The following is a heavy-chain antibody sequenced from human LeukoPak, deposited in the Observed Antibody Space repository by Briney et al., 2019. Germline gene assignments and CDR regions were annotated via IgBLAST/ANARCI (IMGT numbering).Heavy chain of an antibody. CDR1: GYTFTGYH. V-gene: IGHV1-2*02. D-gene: IGHD1-14*01. CDR3: ARLNGNHFDY. J-gene: IGHJ4*02. Sequence: ASVKVSCKASGYTFTGYHMHWVRQAPGQGLEWMAWINPNSGATDYAQKFQGRVTMTRDTSTSTAYMELSRLRSDDTAVCYCARLNGNHFDYWGQGTLVTVSS. CDR2: INPNSGAT.